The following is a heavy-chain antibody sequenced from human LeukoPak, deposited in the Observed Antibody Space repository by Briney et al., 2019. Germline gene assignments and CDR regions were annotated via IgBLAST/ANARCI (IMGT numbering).Heavy chain of an antibody. V-gene: IGHV1-2*02. CDR2: INPNSGGT. CDR1: GYTFTGYY. J-gene: IGHJ4*02. CDR3: ARDSPDSSGYYSDY. Sequence: ASVKVSCKASGYTFTGYYMHWVLQAPGQGLEWMGWINPNSGGTNYAQKFQGRVTMTRDTSISTAYMELSRLRSDDTAVYYCARDSPDSSGYYSDYWGQGTLVTVSS. D-gene: IGHD3-22*01.